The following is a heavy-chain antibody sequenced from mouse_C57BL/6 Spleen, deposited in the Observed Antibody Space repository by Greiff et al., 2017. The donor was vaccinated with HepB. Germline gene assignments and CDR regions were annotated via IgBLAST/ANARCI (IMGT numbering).Heavy chain of an antibody. Sequence: QVQLKESGPGLVQPSQSLSITCTVSGFSLTSYGVHWVRQSPGKGLEWLGVIWSGGSTDYNAAFISRLSISKDNSKSQVFFKMNSLQADDTAIYYCAVIYYDYDVDYAMDYWGQGTSVTVSS. CDR2: IWSGGST. V-gene: IGHV2-2*01. CDR3: AVIYYDYDVDYAMDY. D-gene: IGHD2-4*01. CDR1: GFSLTSYG. J-gene: IGHJ4*01.